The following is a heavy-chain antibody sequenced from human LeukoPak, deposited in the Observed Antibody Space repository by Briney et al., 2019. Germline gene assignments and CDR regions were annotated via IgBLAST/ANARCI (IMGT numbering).Heavy chain of an antibody. Sequence: PGRSLRLSCAASGFTFSSYGMHWVRQAPGKGLEWVAVISYDGSNKYYADSVKGRFTISRDNSKNTLYLQMNSLRAEDTAVYYCARDSPTRAFDYWGQGTLVTVSS. J-gene: IGHJ4*02. CDR3: ARDSPTRAFDY. V-gene: IGHV3-30*03. CDR2: ISYDGSNK. CDR1: GFTFSSYG.